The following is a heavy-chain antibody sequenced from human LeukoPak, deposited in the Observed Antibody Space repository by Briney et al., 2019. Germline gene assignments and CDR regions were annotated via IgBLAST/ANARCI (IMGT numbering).Heavy chain of an antibody. CDR3: ARHKTGGLGPFDY. V-gene: IGHV4-39*01. CDR2: IYYSGST. J-gene: IGHJ4*02. D-gene: IGHD3-10*01. CDR1: GFSFSSYG. Sequence: PGGSLRLSCAASGFSFSSYGMHWVRQPPGKGLEWIGSIYYSGSTYYNPSLKSRVTISVDTSKNQFSLKLSSVTAADTAVYYCARHKTGGLGPFDYWGQGTLVTVSS.